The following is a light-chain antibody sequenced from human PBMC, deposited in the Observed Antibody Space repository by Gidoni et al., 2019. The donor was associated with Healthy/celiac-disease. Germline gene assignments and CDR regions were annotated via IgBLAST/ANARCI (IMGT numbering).Light chain of an antibody. CDR3: QQYYSTPPT. CDR1: QSVLYSSNNKNY. V-gene: IGKV4-1*01. CDR2: WAS. Sequence: LVMAQSPASLAVSLGERASINCKSSQSVLYSSNNKNYLAWYQQKPGQPPKLLIYWASTRESGVPDRFSGSGSGTDFTLTISSLQAEDVAVYYCQQYYSTPPTFGQGTKVEIK. J-gene: IGKJ1*01.